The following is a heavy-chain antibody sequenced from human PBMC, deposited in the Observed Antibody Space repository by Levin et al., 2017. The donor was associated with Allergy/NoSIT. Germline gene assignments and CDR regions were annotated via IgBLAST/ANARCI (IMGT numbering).Heavy chain of an antibody. V-gene: IGHV4-59*01. Sequence: SETLSLTCTVSGGSISSYYWSWIRQPPGKGLEWIGYIYYSGSTIYNPSLKSRVTISVDTSKNQFSLKLSSVTAADTAVYYCARVRGYCSGGSCLWFDYWGQGTLVTVSS. D-gene: IGHD2-15*01. CDR2: IYYSGST. CDR1: GGSISSYY. CDR3: ARVRGYCSGGSCLWFDY. J-gene: IGHJ4*02.